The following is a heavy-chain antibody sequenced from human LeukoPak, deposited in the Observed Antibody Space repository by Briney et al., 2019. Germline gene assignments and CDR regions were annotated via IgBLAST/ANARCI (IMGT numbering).Heavy chain of an antibody. Sequence: SETLSLTCAVYGGSFSGYYWSWIRQPPGKGLEWIGEIYHSGTTNYNPSLKSRVTISMDTSNNQFFLDLRSVTAADTAIYYCANKVYCSSTSCYHAGFWGQGTLVTVSS. CDR3: ANKVYCSSTSCYHAGF. CDR1: GGSFSGYY. J-gene: IGHJ4*02. V-gene: IGHV4-34*01. D-gene: IGHD2-2*01. CDR2: IYHSGTT.